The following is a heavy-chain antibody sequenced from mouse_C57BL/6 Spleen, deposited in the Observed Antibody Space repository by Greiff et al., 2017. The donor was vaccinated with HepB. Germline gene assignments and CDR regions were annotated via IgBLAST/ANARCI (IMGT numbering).Heavy chain of an antibody. Sequence: VQLQQSGPELVKPGASVKIPCKASGYTFTDYNMDWVKQSHGKSLEWIGDINPNNGGTIYNQKFKGKATLTVDKSSSTAYMELRSLTSEDTAVYYCAREAVLLLAMDYWGQGTSVTVSS. V-gene: IGHV1-18*01. CDR2: INPNNGGT. CDR3: AREAVLLLAMDY. J-gene: IGHJ4*01. D-gene: IGHD1-1*01. CDR1: GYTFTDYN.